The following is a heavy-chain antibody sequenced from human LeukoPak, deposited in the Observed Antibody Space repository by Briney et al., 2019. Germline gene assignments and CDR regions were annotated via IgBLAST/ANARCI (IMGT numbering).Heavy chain of an antibody. CDR1: GFTFSSYD. V-gene: IGHV3-74*01. D-gene: IGHD4-17*01. J-gene: IGHJ4*02. CDR3: ARPADYGGFEY. Sequence: PGGSLRLSCAASGFTFSSYDMHWVRQAPGKGLVWVSRINTAGSSTIYADSVKGRFTISRDNAKNTLYLQMNSLRAEDTAVYYCARPADYGGFEYWGQGTLVTVSS. CDR2: INTAGSST.